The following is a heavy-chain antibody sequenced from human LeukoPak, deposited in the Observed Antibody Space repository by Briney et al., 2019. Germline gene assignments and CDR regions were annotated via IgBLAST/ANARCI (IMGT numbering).Heavy chain of an antibody. CDR1: GDSVSRETAA. J-gene: IGHJ6*02. CDR2: TYHRSKWYN. CDR3: ARGQWLIRRDYYAMDV. V-gene: IGHV6-1*01. D-gene: IGHD6-19*01. Sequence: PSQTLSLTCAISGDSVSRETAAWNWFRQSPSRGLEWLGRTYHRSKWYNDYAVSLNGRITINADTSKNQISLHLNSATPDDTAIYHCARGQWLIRRDYYAMDVWGQGTTVTVSS.